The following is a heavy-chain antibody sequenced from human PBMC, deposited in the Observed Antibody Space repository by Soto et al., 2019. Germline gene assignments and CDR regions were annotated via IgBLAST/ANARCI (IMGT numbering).Heavy chain of an antibody. Sequence: ASVKVSCKASGGTFSSYAISWVRQAPGQGLEWMGGIIPIFGTANYAQKFQGRVTITADESTSTAYMELSSLRSEDTAVYYCARMDSGSYRNDAFDIWGQGTMVTVSS. CDR2: IIPIFGTA. J-gene: IGHJ3*02. CDR1: GGTFSSYA. V-gene: IGHV1-69*13. D-gene: IGHD1-26*01. CDR3: ARMDSGSYRNDAFDI.